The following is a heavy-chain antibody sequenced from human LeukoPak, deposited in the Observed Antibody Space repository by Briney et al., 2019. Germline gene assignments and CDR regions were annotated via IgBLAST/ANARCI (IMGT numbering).Heavy chain of an antibody. CDR2: INWSGGST. V-gene: IGHV3-20*04. Sequence: GGSLRLSCTASGFAFDEHGMSWVRQVPGKGLEWVSGINWSGGSTGYADPLRGRFTISRDNAKNSLYLQMDSLRAEDTALYYCARAPIASPFYFDYWGQGTLVTVSS. J-gene: IGHJ4*02. CDR1: GFAFDEHG. CDR3: ARAPIASPFYFDY. D-gene: IGHD2-15*01.